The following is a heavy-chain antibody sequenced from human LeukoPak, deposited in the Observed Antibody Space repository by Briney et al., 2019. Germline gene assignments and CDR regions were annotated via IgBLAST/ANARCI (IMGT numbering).Heavy chain of an antibody. V-gene: IGHV3-74*01. CDR3: ARESAAAAPTGFDP. CDR2: INSDGSST. J-gene: IGHJ5*02. CDR1: GFTFSSYW. Sequence: GGSLRLSCAASGFTFSSYWMHWVRQAPGKGLVWVSRINSDGSSTSYADSVKGRFTISRDNAKNTLYLQMNSLRAEDTAVYYCARESAAAAPTGFDPWGQGTLVTVSS. D-gene: IGHD6-13*01.